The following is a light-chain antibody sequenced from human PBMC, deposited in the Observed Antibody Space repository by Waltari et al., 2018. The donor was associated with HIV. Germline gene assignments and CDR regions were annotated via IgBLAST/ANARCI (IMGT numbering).Light chain of an antibody. Sequence: QSVLTQPPSMSAAPGQRVTISCSGSASNFGSDFVSWYQHVPGTAPKLLIYENTKRPPGSSDRFSGSKAGTSATLAITGLQTGDEAVYYCGTWDNRLSVGVFGGGTRLTVL. J-gene: IGLJ3*02. CDR1: ASNFGSDF. CDR2: ENT. CDR3: GTWDNRLSVGV. V-gene: IGLV1-51*02.